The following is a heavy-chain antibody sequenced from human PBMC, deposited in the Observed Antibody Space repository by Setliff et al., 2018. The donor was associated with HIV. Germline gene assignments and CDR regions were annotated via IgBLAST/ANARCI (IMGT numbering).Heavy chain of an antibody. CDR3: AREEDYNFWSGYDWFDP. V-gene: IGHV4-59*11. CDR2: IYYSGST. J-gene: IGHJ5*02. D-gene: IGHD3-3*01. Sequence: SETLSLTCTVSGGSMNIHYWSWIRQPPGKGLEWIGSIYYSGSTNYNPSLKSRVTISVDTSKNQFSLRLSSVTAADTAVYYCAREEDYNFWSGYDWFDPWGQGTLVTVSS. CDR1: GGSMNIHY.